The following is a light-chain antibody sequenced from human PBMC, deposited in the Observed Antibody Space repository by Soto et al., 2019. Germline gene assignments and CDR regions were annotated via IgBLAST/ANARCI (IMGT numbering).Light chain of an antibody. CDR1: QSVSSSY. J-gene: IGKJ1*01. CDR3: QQYCSSQS. CDR2: GAS. Sequence: EIVLTQSPGTLSLSPGERATLSCRASQSVSSSYLVGYQQKPGQAPRLLIYGASIRATGIPDRFSGSGSGTDFTLTISRLEPEDFAVYYCQQYCSSQSFGQGTQVEIK. V-gene: IGKV3-20*01.